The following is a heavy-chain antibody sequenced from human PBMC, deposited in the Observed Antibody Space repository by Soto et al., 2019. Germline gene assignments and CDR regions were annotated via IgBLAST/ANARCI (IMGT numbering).Heavy chain of an antibody. Sequence: QVQLVQSGAEMKKPGSSVKVSCKASGGTFSTYVISWVRQAPGQGLEWMGGIIPIFGTANYAQKFQGRVTITADESTTTAFMELSSLRSEDTAVYFCAREDSSCFYFQHWGQGTLVTVSS. J-gene: IGHJ1*01. CDR3: AREDSSCFYFQH. D-gene: IGHD3-22*01. V-gene: IGHV1-69*12. CDR2: IIPIFGTA. CDR1: GGTFSTYV.